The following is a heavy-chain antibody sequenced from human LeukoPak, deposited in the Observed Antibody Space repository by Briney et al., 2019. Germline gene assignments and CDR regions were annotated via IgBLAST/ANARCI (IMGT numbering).Heavy chain of an antibody. D-gene: IGHD2-2*01. J-gene: IGHJ3*02. CDR3: ARVRCSSSSCLVFDAYDI. CDR1: GGSISSDY. Sequence: SETLSLTCTVYGGSISSDYWSWIRQPPGKGLDWIGYICYSGGTNYNPSLKSRVTISADTSKNQFSLKLSSVTAADTAVYYCARVRCSSSSCLVFDAYDIWGQGTTVTVSS. V-gene: IGHV4-59*01. CDR2: ICYSGGT.